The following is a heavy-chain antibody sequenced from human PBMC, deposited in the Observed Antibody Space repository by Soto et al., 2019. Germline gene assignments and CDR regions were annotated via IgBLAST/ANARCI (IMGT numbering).Heavy chain of an antibody. CDR1: GGSISSSNW. D-gene: IGHD6-6*01. J-gene: IGHJ4*02. Sequence: QVQLQESGPGLVKPSGTLSLTCAVSGGSISSSNWWSWVRQPPGKGLEWIGEIYHSGSTNYNPSLKSRVTISVDKSKNQFSLKLSSVTAAVTALYYCARHNAEYSSSSGFDYWGQGTLVTVSS. CDR3: ARHNAEYSSSSGFDY. V-gene: IGHV4-4*02. CDR2: IYHSGST.